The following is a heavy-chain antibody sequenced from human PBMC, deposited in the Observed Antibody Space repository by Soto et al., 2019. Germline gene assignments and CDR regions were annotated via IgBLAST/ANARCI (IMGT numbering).Heavy chain of an antibody. D-gene: IGHD4-17*01. J-gene: IGHJ4*02. Sequence: GGSLRLYCAASGFTFSRDGMSWVRQAPGKGLEWVSLITDNGGSTYYADSVKGRFTISRDNTKNTLFLQMNSLRAEDTAVYYCAKERATTTAFDYWGQGALVTVYS. CDR2: ITDNGGST. CDR3: AKERATTTAFDY. CDR1: GFTFSRDG. V-gene: IGHV3-23*01.